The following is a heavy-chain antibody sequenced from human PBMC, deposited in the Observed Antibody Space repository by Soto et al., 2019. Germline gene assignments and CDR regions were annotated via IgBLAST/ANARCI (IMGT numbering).Heavy chain of an antibody. CDR1: GDSVSSNSAA. J-gene: IGHJ6*02. V-gene: IGHV6-1*01. D-gene: IGHD1-1*01. CDR3: ARGNEAVDV. Sequence: SQTLSLTCAISGDSVSSNSAAWNRIRQSPSRGLEWLGRTYYRSKWYNNYAVSVKSRITINPDTSNNQFSLQLNSVTPEDTAVYFCARGNEAVDVWGHGTTVTVSS. CDR2: TYYRSKWYN.